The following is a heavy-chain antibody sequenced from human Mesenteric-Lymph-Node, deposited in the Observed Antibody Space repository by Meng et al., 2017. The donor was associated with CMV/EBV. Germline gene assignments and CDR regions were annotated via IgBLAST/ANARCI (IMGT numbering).Heavy chain of an antibody. CDR1: GFTFSSHI. J-gene: IGHJ6*02. V-gene: IGHV3-33*05. Sequence: GESLKISCAASGFTFSSHIIHWVRQAPGKGLEWVALISHDGSDKYYEDSVKGRFTISRDTSKNTLYLDMDNLRADDTAVYYCARDQNWYLGYYGMDVWGQGTTVTVSS. D-gene: IGHD4-23*01. CDR3: ARDQNWYLGYYGMDV. CDR2: ISHDGSDK.